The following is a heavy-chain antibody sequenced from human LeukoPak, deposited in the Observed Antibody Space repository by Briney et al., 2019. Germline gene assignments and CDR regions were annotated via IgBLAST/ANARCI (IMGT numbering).Heavy chain of an antibody. CDR2: INLSGGST. J-gene: IGHJ5*02. D-gene: IGHD3-10*01. Sequence: ASVKVSCKASGHTFTSYHMHWVRQAPGQGLEWMGKINLSGGSTTYAQKFQGRVTMTRDTSTSTVYMELSSLRSEDTAVYYCADYYASGSYPPWGQGTLVTVSS. CDR3: ADYYASGSYPP. CDR1: GHTFTSYH. V-gene: IGHV1-46*01.